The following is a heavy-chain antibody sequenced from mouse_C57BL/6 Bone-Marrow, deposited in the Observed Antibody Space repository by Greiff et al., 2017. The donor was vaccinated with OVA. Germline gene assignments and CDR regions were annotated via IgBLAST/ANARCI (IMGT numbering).Heavy chain of an antibody. D-gene: IGHD1-1*01. CDR3: ARDMTTVVAPYFDY. V-gene: IGHV5-4*01. CDR2: ISDGGSYT. CDR1: GFTFSSYA. J-gene: IGHJ2*01. Sequence: EVKLVESGGGLVKPGGSLKLSCAASGFTFSSYALSWVRQTPEKRLEWVATISDGGSYTYYPDNVQGRFTISRDNAKNNLYLQMSHLKSEDTAMYNMARDMTTVVAPYFDYWGQGTTLTDSS.